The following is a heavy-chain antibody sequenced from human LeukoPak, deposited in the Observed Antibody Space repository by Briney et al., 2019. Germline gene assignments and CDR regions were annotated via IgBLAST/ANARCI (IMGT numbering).Heavy chain of an antibody. J-gene: IGHJ4*02. CDR1: GFTFSSYA. CDR2: ISYDGSNK. V-gene: IGHV3-30-3*01. Sequence: GGSLRLSCAASGFTFSSYAMHWVRQAPGKGLEWVAVISYDGSNKYYADSVKGRFTISRDNSKNTLYLQMNSLRAEDTAVYYCARDFASEYYFDYWAREPWSPSPQ. D-gene: IGHD3-3*01. CDR3: ARDFASEYYFDY.